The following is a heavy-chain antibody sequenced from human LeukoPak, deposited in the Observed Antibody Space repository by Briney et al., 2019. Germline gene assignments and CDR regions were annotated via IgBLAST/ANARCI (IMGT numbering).Heavy chain of an antibody. J-gene: IGHJ6*02. CDR1: GYTFTSYY. D-gene: IGHD3-3*01. CDR3: ARAFPETVRRRSVGYYYYGMDV. Sequence: ASVKVPCKASGYTFTSYYMHWVRQAPGQGLEWMGIINPSGGSTSYAQKFQGRVTMTRDTSTSTVYMELSSLRSEDTAVYYCARAFPETVRRRSVGYYYYGMDVWGQGTTVTVSS. V-gene: IGHV1-46*01. CDR2: INPSGGST.